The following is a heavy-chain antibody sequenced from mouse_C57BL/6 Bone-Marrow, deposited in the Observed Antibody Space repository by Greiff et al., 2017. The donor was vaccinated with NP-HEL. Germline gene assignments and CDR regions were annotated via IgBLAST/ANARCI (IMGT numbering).Heavy chain of an antibody. D-gene: IGHD2-1*01. CDR3: EYYGNSPYYYAMYY. J-gene: IGHJ4*01. V-gene: IGHV1-7*01. CDR2: INPSSGYT. Sequence: VQLQQSGAELAKPGASVKLSCKASGYTFTSSWMHWVKQRPGQGLEWIGYINPSSGYTKYNQKFKDKATLTADKSSSTAYMQLSSLTYEDSAVYYCEYYGNSPYYYAMYYWGQGTSVTVSS. CDR1: GYTFTSSW.